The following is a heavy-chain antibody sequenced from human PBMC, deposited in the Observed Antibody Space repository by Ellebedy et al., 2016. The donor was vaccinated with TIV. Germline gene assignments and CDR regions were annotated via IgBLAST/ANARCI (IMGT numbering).Heavy chain of an antibody. CDR1: GYTFTSYY. CDR3: ARDGQIAAAGTVLTYYYYGMDV. V-gene: IGHV1-46*01. D-gene: IGHD6-13*01. Sequence: ASVKVSCXASGYTFTSYYMHWVRQAPGQGLEWMGIINPSGGSTSYAQKFQGRVTITADESTSTAYMELSSLRSEDTAVYYCARDGQIAAAGTVLTYYYYGMDVWGQGTTVTVSS. J-gene: IGHJ6*02. CDR2: INPSGGST.